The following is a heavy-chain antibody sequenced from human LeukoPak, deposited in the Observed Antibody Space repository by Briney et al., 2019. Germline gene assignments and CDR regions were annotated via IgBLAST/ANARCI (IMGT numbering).Heavy chain of an antibody. CDR3: ARYDARYGMDV. CDR2: ISYDGSNK. V-gene: IGHV3-30*19. J-gene: IGHJ6*02. D-gene: IGHD1-1*01. CDR1: GFTFSRYG. Sequence: GRSLRLSCAASGFTFSRYGMHWVRKAPGKGLEWVAVISYDGSNKYYADSVKGRFTISRDNSKNTLYLQMNSLRAEDTAVYYCARYDARYGMDVWGQGTTVTVSS.